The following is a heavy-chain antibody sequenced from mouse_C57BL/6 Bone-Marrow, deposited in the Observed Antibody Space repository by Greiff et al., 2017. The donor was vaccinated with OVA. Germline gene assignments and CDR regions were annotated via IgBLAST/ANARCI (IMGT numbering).Heavy chain of an antibody. CDR2: INPSNGGT. CDR1: GYTFTSYW. Sequence: QVQLKQPGTELVKPGASVKLSCKASGYTFTSYWMHWVKQRPGQGLEWIGNINPSNGGTNYNEKFKSKATLTVDKSSSTAYMQLSSLTSEDSAVYYCARTRVYDGYYPWFAYWGQGTLVTVSA. CDR3: ARTRVYDGYYPWFAY. J-gene: IGHJ3*01. V-gene: IGHV1-53*01. D-gene: IGHD2-3*01.